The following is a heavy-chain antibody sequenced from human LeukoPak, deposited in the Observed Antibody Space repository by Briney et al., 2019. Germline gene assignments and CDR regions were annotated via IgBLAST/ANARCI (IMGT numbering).Heavy chain of an antibody. CDR3: ARGSVVDESGSYYRWFDL. J-gene: IGHJ5*01. CDR2: IKRDGSEK. V-gene: IGHV3-7*01. CDR1: GFTFSDQS. D-gene: IGHD3-10*01. Sequence: PGGSLRLSCVASGFTFSDQSMMWVSQAPGKGLEWVANIKRDGSEKNYVDSVRGRFTVSRDNRENSLYLHLNSLGVEDTAVYYCARGSVVDESGSYYRWFDLWGQGSLITVS.